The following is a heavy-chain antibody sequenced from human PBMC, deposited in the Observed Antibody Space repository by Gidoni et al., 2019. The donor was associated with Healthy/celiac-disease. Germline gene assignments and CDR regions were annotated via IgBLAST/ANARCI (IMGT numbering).Heavy chain of an antibody. Sequence: QVQLVQSGAEVKKPGASVKVSCKASGYTFTSYAMHWVRQAPGQRLEWMGWINAGNGNTKYSQKFQGRVTITRDTSASTAYMELSSLRSEDTAVYYCARDPVGAVGGIDYWGQGTLVTVSS. CDR3: ARDPVGAVGGIDY. V-gene: IGHV1-3*01. CDR2: INAGNGNT. J-gene: IGHJ4*02. D-gene: IGHD1-26*01. CDR1: GYTFTSYA.